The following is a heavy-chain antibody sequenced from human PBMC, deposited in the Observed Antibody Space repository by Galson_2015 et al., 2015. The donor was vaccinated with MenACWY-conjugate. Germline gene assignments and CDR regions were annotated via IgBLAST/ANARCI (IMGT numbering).Heavy chain of an antibody. Sequence: SLRLSCAVSGITFRQYAMSWVRQAPGTGLEWVAIISDSGAATHYIDSVKGRFTISRDNSKNTLYLQMSRLRAEDTALYYCAKDVYVDVWGKGTTVSVSS. V-gene: IGHV3-23*01. CDR1: GITFRQYA. CDR3: AKDVYVDV. J-gene: IGHJ6*03. CDR2: ISDSGAAT.